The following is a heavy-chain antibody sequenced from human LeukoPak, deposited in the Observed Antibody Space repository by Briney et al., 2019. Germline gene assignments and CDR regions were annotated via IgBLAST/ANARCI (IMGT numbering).Heavy chain of an antibody. V-gene: IGHV4-34*01. CDR3: AYCGGDCYSPDY. J-gene: IGHJ4*02. D-gene: IGHD2-21*02. CDR1: GGSFSGYY. Sequence: SETLSLTCAVYGGSFSGYYWSWIRQPPGKGLEWIGEINHSGSTNYNPPLKSRVTISVDTSKNQFSLKLSSVTAADTAVYYCAYCGGDCYSPDYWGQGTLVTVSS. CDR2: INHSGST.